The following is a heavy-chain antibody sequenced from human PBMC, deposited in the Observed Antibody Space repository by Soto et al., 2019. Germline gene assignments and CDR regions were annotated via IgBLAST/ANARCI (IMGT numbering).Heavy chain of an antibody. V-gene: IGHV3-9*01. J-gene: IGHJ3*02. CDR1: GFSFDDYA. Sequence: EVQLMESGGGLVQPGRSLRLSCEVSGFSFDDYAMYWVRQAPGKGLEWVSGINWNSDSMAYAASVKGRFTVSRDNANSSLYLQMNSLRPEDTALYYCAKALYTRGWHRLQPFHIWGQGTMVTVAS. D-gene: IGHD6-19*01. CDR3: AKALYTRGWHRLQPFHI. CDR2: INWNSDSM.